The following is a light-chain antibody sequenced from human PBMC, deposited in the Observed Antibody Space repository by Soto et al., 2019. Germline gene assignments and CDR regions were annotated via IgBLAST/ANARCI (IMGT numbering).Light chain of an antibody. CDR1: SSNIGAAYD. CDR2: GNN. V-gene: IGLV1-40*01. CDR3: QSYDSSLSGWV. J-gene: IGLJ3*02. Sequence: QSVLTQPPSVSGAPGQKVTISCTRSSSNIGAAYDVHWYQHLPGTAPKLLIYGNNNRPSGVPDRFSGSKSGTSASLAITGLQAEDEVDYYCQSYDSSLSGWVFGGGTKLTVL.